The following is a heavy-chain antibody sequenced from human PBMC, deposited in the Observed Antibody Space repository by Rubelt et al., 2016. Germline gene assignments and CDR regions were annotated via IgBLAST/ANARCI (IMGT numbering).Heavy chain of an antibody. CDR1: GYTFTGYY. J-gene: IGHJ4*02. V-gene: IGHV1-2*02. Sequence: QVQLVQSGAEVKKPGASVKVSCKASGYTFTGYYMHWVRQAPGQGLEWMGWINPNSGGTNYAQKFQGRVTRTRDTSISTAYMERGRLRSDDTAVYYCARFAIGGHSSGYLFDYWGQGTLVTVSS. CDR3: ARFAIGGHSSGYLFDY. D-gene: IGHD3-22*01. CDR2: INPNSGGT.